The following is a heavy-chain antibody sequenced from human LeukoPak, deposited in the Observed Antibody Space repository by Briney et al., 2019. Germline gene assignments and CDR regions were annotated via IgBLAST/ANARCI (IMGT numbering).Heavy chain of an antibody. Sequence: GGSLRLSCTTSGFTFGDYAMTWVRQAPGKGLEWIGFIRSKAYGGTTEYAASVKGKFTISRDDSKSIVYLQMNSLKTEDTAVYYCTRDLLYQLLRRTELADLDLMGGQANDAFDIWGQGTVVTVSS. CDR2: IRSKAYGGTT. V-gene: IGHV3-49*04. J-gene: IGHJ3*02. CDR3: TRDLLYQLLRRTELADLDLMGGQANDAFDI. CDR1: GFTFGDYA. D-gene: IGHD2-2*01.